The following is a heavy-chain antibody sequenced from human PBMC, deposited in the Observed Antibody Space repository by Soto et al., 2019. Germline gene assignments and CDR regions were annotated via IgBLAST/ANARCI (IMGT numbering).Heavy chain of an antibody. CDR3: ARDRYDILTGLGYYFDY. D-gene: IGHD3-9*01. CDR2: IYYSGST. CDR1: GGSISSGGYY. Sequence: QVQLQESGPGLVKPSQTLSLTCTVSGGSISSGGYYWSWIRQHPGKGLEWIGYIYYSGSTYYNPSLKSRVTISVDTSKNQFSLKLTSVTAADTAVYYCARDRYDILTGLGYYFDYWGQGTLVTVSS. J-gene: IGHJ4*02. V-gene: IGHV4-31*03.